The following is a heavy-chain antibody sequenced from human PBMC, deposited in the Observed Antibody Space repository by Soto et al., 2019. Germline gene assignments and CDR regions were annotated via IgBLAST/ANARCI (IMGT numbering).Heavy chain of an antibody. CDR1: GYSFTNYA. CDR3: ARDELVRYYYYAMDG. D-gene: IGHD6-6*01. J-gene: IGHJ6*02. V-gene: IGHV1-3*01. Sequence: ASVKVSCKASGYSFTNYAIHWVRQAPGQRPEWMGWINAGNGNTKYSQKFQGRVTITRETSASAVYMELSSLTSEDTAVYYCARDELVRYYYYAMDGWGQGTTVTVSS. CDR2: INAGNGNT.